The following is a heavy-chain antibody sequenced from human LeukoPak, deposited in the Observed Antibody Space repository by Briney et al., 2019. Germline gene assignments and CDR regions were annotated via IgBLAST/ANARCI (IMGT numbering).Heavy chain of an antibody. J-gene: IGHJ5*01. CDR3: VRSKVVAEAGKSWFDP. Sequence: PGGSLRLSCAASGFSFSKYWMNWVRQAPGKGLGWVATISQDGSQKYLADFVKGRFTISRDNARNSLYLQMTSLRGDDTAVYYCVRSKVVAEAGKSWFDPWGQGTRVTVTS. CDR1: GFSFSKYW. CDR2: ISQDGSQK. V-gene: IGHV3-7*01. D-gene: IGHD6-13*01.